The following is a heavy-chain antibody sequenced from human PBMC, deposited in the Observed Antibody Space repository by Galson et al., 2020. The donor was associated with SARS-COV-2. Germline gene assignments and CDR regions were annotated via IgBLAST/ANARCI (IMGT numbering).Heavy chain of an antibody. CDR1: GGTFSSYA. J-gene: IGHJ6*02. CDR2: IIPILGIA. D-gene: IGHD2-2*01. Sequence: SVKVSCKASGGTFSSYAISWVRQAPGQGLEWMGRIIPILGIANYAQKFQGRVTITADKSTSTAYMELSSLRSEDTAVYYCASGIVVVPAATGPSYYYYGMDVWGQGTTITVSS. V-gene: IGHV1-69*04. CDR3: ASGIVVVPAATGPSYYYYGMDV.